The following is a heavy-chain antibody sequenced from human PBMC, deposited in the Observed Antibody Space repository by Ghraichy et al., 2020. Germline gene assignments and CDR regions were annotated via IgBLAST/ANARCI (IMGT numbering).Heavy chain of an antibody. Sequence: LSLTCAASGFTVSSNYMSWVRQAPGKGLEWVSVMYSGGTTHYADSVRGRYIISRDDSTNMVFLQMNSLRADNTAVYYCARGLADMVGGALEAFDIWGQGIMVTVSS. CDR2: MYSGGTT. J-gene: IGHJ3*02. D-gene: IGHD5-12*01. CDR3: ARGLADMVGGALEAFDI. V-gene: IGHV3-53*01. CDR1: GFTVSSNY.